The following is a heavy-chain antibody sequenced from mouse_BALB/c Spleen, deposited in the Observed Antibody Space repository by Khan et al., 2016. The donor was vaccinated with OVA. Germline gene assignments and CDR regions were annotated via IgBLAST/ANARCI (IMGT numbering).Heavy chain of an antibody. D-gene: IGHD4-1*01. Sequence: EVKLVESGGDLVRPGGSLKLSCAASGFSFSSYSMSWVRRTQDKRLEWVATISSGGDYHYFPASVKGRFTISSDNAKNTLYLHMSSLKSEDTAIYYCASHLTGSFAYWGQGTLVTVSA. CDR3: ASHLTGSFAY. V-gene: IGHV5-6*01. CDR2: ISSGGDYH. J-gene: IGHJ3*01. CDR1: GFSFSSYS.